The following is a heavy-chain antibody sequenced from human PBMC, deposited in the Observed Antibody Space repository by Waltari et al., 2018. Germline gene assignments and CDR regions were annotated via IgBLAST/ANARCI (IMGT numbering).Heavy chain of an antibody. V-gene: IGHV4-59*01. CDR1: GGSISSYY. D-gene: IGHD6-13*01. CDR3: ARGEGIAAASWFDY. J-gene: IGHJ4*02. Sequence: QVQLQESGPGLVKPSETLSLTCTVSGGSISSYYWSWIRQPPGKGLELIGYIYYSGSTNYNPSLKSRVTISVDTSKNQFSLKLSSVTAADTAVYYCARGEGIAAASWFDYWGQGTLVTVSS. CDR2: IYYSGST.